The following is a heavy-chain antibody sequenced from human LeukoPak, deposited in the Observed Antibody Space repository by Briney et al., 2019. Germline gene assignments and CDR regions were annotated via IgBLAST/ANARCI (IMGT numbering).Heavy chain of an antibody. J-gene: IGHJ5*02. D-gene: IGHD3-22*01. V-gene: IGHV3-74*01. CDR3: ATATFYATCGYFPS. CDR2: ISGDKSHT. CDR1: GFTFSTYW. Sequence: GGSLRLSCAGSGFTFSTYWIHWVRQAPGQGLVWVSGISGDKSHTAYADSVKGRFTISRDNAKNTLRLQMNSLRDEDTAVYYCATATFYATCGYFPSLGQGTLVTVSS.